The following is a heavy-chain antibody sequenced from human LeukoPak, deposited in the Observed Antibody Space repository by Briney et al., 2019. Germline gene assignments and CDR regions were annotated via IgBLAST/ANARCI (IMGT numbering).Heavy chain of an antibody. D-gene: IGHD6-13*01. CDR2: INPNSGGT. V-gene: IGHV1-2*02. J-gene: IGHJ4*02. CDR1: GYTFTGYY. CDR3: ARDPGAAAAGMDGFDY. Sequence: ASVKVSCKASGYTFTGYYMHWVRQAPGQGLEWMGWINPNSGGTNYAQKFQGRVTMTRDMSISTAYMELSRLRSDDTAVYYCARDPGAAAAGMDGFDYWGQGTLVTVSS.